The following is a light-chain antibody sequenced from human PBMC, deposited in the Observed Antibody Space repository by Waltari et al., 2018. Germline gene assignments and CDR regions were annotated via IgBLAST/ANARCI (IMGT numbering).Light chain of an antibody. V-gene: IGLV1-44*01. Sequence: QSVLTQPPSASGTPRQRVTISCSGSNSNTGRNTATWYQQFPGAAPTLLVYNNFQRPSGVPDRFSGSKSGTSASLAILGVRPEDEADYYCATWDDSLNGPVFGGGTKLTVL. CDR2: NNF. CDR1: NSNTGRNT. CDR3: ATWDDSLNGPV. J-gene: IGLJ2*01.